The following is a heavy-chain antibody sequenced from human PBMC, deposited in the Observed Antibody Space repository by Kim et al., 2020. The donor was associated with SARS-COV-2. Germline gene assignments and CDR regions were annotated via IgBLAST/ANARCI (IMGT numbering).Heavy chain of an antibody. Sequence: PSLKSRLTITKDTSKNQVVLTMTNMDPVDTATYYCAHSRLLIGSYPSFDYWGQGTLVTVSS. CDR3: AHSRLLIGSYPSFDY. V-gene: IGHV2-5*01. J-gene: IGHJ4*02. D-gene: IGHD1-26*01.